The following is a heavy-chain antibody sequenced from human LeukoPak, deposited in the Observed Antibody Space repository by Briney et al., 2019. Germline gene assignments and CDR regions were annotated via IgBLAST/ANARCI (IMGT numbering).Heavy chain of an antibody. V-gene: IGHV3-66*01. Sequence: PGGSLRLSCAASGFTFSDYYMSWVRQAPGKGLEWVSVIYSGGSTYYADSVKGRFTISRDNSKNTLYLQMNSLKAEDTAVYYCARASDYWTNWFDPWGQGTLVTVSS. J-gene: IGHJ5*02. CDR3: ARASDYWTNWFDP. CDR1: GFTFSDYY. CDR2: IYSGGST. D-gene: IGHD4-17*01.